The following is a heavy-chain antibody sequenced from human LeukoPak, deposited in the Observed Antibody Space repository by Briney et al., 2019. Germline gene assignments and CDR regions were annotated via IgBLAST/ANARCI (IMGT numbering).Heavy chain of an antibody. CDR1: GFTFSSYG. CDR3: ARGAPGWNGLDC. D-gene: IGHD1-1*01. V-gene: IGHV3-33*01. J-gene: IGHJ4*02. Sequence: GGSLRLSCAASGFTFSSYGMHWVRQAPGKGLEWVAVIWYDGSNKYYADSVKGRFTISRDNSKNTLYLQMNSLRAEDTAVYYCARGAPGWNGLDCWGQGTLVTVSS. CDR2: IWYDGSNK.